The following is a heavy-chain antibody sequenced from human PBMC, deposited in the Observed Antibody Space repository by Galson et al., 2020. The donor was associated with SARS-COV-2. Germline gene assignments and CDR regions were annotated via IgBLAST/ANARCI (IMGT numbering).Heavy chain of an antibody. CDR1: GYNFNDFF. Sequence: ASVKVSCQTSGYNFNDFFIHWVRQAPGHGLEWMGRVNPDTGGALYAQDFQGRVTMSSDASISAAYMDLTRLTSDDTAVYFCARASDQGYYLDYWGHGTLVSVSS. V-gene: IGHV1-2*06. CDR3: ARASDQGYYLDY. D-gene: IGHD2-15*01. J-gene: IGHJ4*01. CDR2: VNPDTGGA.